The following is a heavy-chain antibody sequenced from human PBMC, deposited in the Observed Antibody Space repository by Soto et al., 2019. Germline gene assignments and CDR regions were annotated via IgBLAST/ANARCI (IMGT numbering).Heavy chain of an antibody. CDR2: ILYDGSKE. D-gene: IGHD3-16*01. J-gene: IGHJ4*02. CDR1: EFRFNSHF. V-gene: IGHV3-30*18. Sequence: VGSMIVSCTAAEFRFNSHFMDWVRQAPGKGLEWVARILYDGSKEYYADSVKGRFTISRDNSKNTLYLQMDSLRVEDTAVYYCAKDLALMADYWGQGTPVTVSS. CDR3: AKDLALMADY.